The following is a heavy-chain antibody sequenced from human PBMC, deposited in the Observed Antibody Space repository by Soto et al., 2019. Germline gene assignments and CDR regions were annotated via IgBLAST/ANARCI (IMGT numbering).Heavy chain of an antibody. CDR2: IYHSGST. J-gene: IGHJ4*02. V-gene: IGHV4-4*02. D-gene: IGHD6-19*01. CDR1: GASISNGLW. CDR3: AAICGWWRLDY. Sequence: QVQLQESGPGLVKPSGTLSLTCAVSGASISNGLWWCWVRQPPGKGLVWIGEIYHSGSTNNNTSLKRRLTIALDKSNNQLSLRLTSVTDADTAVYYCAAICGWWRLDYWGQGTLVTVSS.